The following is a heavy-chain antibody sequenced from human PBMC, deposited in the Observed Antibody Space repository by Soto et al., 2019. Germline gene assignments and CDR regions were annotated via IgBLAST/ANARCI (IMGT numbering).Heavy chain of an antibody. J-gene: IGHJ4*02. Sequence: QVQLVHSGAEVKKPGASVKVSCKASGYTFTTYGIAWVRQAPGQGLEWMGWISTYNANANYAQKLQDSVTMTTDTSTTTAYLELRNLRSDDTAVYYCARDGYFDYWGQGTLVTVSS. CDR3: ARDGYFDY. CDR1: GYTFTTYG. CDR2: ISTYNANA. V-gene: IGHV1-18*01.